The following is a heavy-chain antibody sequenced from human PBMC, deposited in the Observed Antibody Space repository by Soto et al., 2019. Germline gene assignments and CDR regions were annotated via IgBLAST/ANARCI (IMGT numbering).Heavy chain of an antibody. CDR3: ARGSKSITMVRATPD. CDR1: GGSISSGGYY. Sequence: QVQLQESGPGLVKPSQTLSLTCTVSGGSISSGGYYWSWIRQHPGKGLEWIGYIYYSGSTYYNPSLKSRVTISVDTSKNQFSLKLSSVTAADTAVYYCARGSKSITMVRATPDWGQGTLVTVSS. V-gene: IGHV4-31*03. D-gene: IGHD3-10*01. CDR2: IYYSGST. J-gene: IGHJ4*02.